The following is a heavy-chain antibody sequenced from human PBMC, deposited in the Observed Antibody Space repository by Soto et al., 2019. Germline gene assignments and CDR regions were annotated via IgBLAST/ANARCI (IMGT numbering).Heavy chain of an antibody. V-gene: IGHV3-30*04. CDR2: ISYDGRNT. D-gene: IGHD3-3*01. CDR1: GFTLNNYA. J-gene: IGHJ4*02. Sequence: QVQLVESGGGVVQPGRSLRLSCAASGFTLNNYAMHWVRQAPGKGLEWVAVISYDGRNTYSADSVKGRFSISRDISKNTLYLQMNSLRVEATAVYYCARDAHTVFGVVPDYWGQGTVVTVSS. CDR3: ARDAHTVFGVVPDY.